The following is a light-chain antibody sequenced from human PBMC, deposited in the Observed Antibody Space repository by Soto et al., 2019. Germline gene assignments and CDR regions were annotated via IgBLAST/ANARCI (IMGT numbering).Light chain of an antibody. Sequence: QSVLTQPASVSGSPGQSITISCTGASSDVGAYNYVSWYQQHSGKAPKLMIFDVSNRPSGVSNRFSASKSGNTASLTISGLQAEDEADYYCSSYTSSSTLVFGGGTKVTVL. CDR2: DVS. J-gene: IGLJ2*01. CDR1: SSDVGAYNY. CDR3: SSYTSSSTLV. V-gene: IGLV2-14*01.